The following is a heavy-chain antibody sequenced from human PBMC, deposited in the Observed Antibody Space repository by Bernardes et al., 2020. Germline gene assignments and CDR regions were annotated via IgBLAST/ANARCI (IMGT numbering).Heavy chain of an antibody. D-gene: IGHD2-15*01. V-gene: IGHV2-5*01. CDR1: GFSLSSSGVG. CDR3: VQSDGYNPGYYFYYMDV. J-gene: IGHJ6*03. Sequence: SGPTLVKLTQTLTLTCTFSGFSLSSSGVGVGWIRQPPGKALEWLGFIYWNDDKRYRPSLESRLTITKDTSKNQVVLTMTNVDPVDTATYYCVQSDGYNPGYYFYYMDVWGKGTTVTVSS. CDR2: IYWNDDK.